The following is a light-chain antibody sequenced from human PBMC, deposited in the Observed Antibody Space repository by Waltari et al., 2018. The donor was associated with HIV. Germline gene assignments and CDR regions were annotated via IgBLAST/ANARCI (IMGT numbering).Light chain of an antibody. Sequence: DVVLTQSPLSLPVTLGQPASISCRSSQGLVYSDGDIYLNWFQQRPGQSPRRLIYKVANRDSGVPDRFSGSGSGTDFTLEISRVEAEDVGVCYCMQGTHWPTTFGQGTKLEIK. J-gene: IGKJ2*01. V-gene: IGKV2-30*01. CDR1: QGLVYSDGDIY. CDR2: KVA. CDR3: MQGTHWPTT.